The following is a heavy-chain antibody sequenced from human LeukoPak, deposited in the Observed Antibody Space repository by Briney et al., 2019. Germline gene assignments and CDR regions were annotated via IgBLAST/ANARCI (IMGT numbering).Heavy chain of an antibody. J-gene: IGHJ5*01. CDR1: RFTCTNCA. V-gene: IGHV3-23*01. Sequence: LSGGSLRLSCAAFRFTCTNCAMTWVRQAPGKGLEWVSSISGSGASTYYAESVKGRFTISRDNSKNTVYLQMNSLSVEDTAVYYCAKDQSRVGGSDPFDSWGQGTLVTVSS. CDR3: AKDQSRVGGSDPFDS. CDR2: ISGSGAST. D-gene: IGHD1-26*01.